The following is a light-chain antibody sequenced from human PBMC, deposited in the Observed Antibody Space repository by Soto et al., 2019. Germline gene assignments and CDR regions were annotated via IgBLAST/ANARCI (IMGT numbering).Light chain of an antibody. Sequence: QSALAQPASVSGSPGQSITISCTGTSSDVGGYKHVSWYQHHPGKAPKLMIYEVSNRPSGVSNRFSGSKSGYTASLTISGLRAEDEADYYCNSQRSSGTRVFGTGTKVTVL. J-gene: IGLJ1*01. V-gene: IGLV2-14*01. CDR2: EVS. CDR3: NSQRSSGTRV. CDR1: SSDVGGYKH.